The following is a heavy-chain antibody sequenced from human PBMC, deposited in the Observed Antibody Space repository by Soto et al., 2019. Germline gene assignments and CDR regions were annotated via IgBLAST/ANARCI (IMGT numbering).Heavy chain of an antibody. CDR3: ARTSPPFRGAYYYGMDV. V-gene: IGHV4-39*01. CDR2: IYYSGST. J-gene: IGHJ6*02. D-gene: IGHD3-16*01. Sequence: SETLSLTCTVSGGSISSSSYYWGWIRQPPGKGLEWIGSIYYSGSTYYNPSLKSRVTISVDTSKNQFSLKLSSVTAADTAVYYCARTSPPFRGAYYYGMDVWGQGTTVTVSS. CDR1: GGSISSSSYY.